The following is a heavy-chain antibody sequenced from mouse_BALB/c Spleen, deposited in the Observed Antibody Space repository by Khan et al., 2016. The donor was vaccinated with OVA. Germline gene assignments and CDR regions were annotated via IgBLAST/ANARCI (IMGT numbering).Heavy chain of an antibody. CDR1: GDSITSGY. Sequence: EVQLQESGPSLVKPSQTLSLTCSVTGDSITSGYWSWIRKFPGNKLEYMGYMIYTGYTVYNPSLKSRLAITRHTSNNQYYLQLNSVTTEDTATYXCACSSYRYALAYWGQGTLVTVSA. J-gene: IGHJ3*01. CDR3: ACSSYRYALAY. CDR2: MIYTGYT. D-gene: IGHD2-14*01. V-gene: IGHV3-8*02.